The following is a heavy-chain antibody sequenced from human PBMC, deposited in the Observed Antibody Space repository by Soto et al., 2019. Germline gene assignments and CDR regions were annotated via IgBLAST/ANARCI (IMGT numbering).Heavy chain of an antibody. V-gene: IGHV4-39*01. Sequence: PSETLSLTCTVSGGSISSSSYYWGWIRQPPGKGLEWIGSIYYSGSTYYNPSLKSRVTISVDTSKNQFSLKLSSVTAADTAVYYCARVTYYYGSGSYHPPDYWGQGTLVTVSS. J-gene: IGHJ4*02. CDR3: ARVTYYYGSGSYHPPDY. CDR2: IYYSGST. D-gene: IGHD3-10*01. CDR1: GGSISSSSYY.